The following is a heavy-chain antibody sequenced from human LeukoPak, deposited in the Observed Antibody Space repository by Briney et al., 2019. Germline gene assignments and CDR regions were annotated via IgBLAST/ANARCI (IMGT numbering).Heavy chain of an antibody. Sequence: SETLSLTCTVSGGSISSSNYYWGWIRQSPGKGLEWIGSIYYSGSTYYNPSLKSRVTISVDTSKNQFSLKLSSVTAADTAVYYCASIDIGDYGDYFGGYYYYMDVWGKGTTVTVSS. CDR2: IYYSGST. D-gene: IGHD4-17*01. CDR3: ASIDIGDYGDYFGGYYYYMDV. CDR1: GGSISSSNYY. V-gene: IGHV4-39*07. J-gene: IGHJ6*03.